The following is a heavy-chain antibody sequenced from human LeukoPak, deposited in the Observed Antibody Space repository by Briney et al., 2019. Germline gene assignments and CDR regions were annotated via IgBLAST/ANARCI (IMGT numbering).Heavy chain of an antibody. CDR3: ARDSTTVTTDY. CDR1: GFTVSSNY. J-gene: IGHJ4*02. Sequence: GGSLRLSCSVSGFTVSSNYMSWVRQAPGKGLEWVSVIYSGGSTYYADSVKGRFTISRDTSKNTLYLQMNGLRAEDTAVYYCARDSTTVTTDYWGQGTLVTVSS. V-gene: IGHV3-53*01. CDR2: IYSGGST. D-gene: IGHD4-17*01.